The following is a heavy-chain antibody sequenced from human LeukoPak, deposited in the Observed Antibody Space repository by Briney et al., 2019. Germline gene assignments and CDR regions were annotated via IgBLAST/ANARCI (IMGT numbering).Heavy chain of an antibody. CDR2: IYYSGST. D-gene: IGHD1-26*01. V-gene: IGHV4-59*08. J-gene: IGHJ4*02. CDR1: GGSISSYY. Sequence: SETLSLTCTVSGGSISSYYWSWIRQPPGKGLEWIGYIYYSGSTTYNPSLKSRVTISVDTSKKQLSLKLSSVTAADTSVYYCARLQDVGAIAFDYWGQGTLVTVSS. CDR3: ARLQDVGAIAFDY.